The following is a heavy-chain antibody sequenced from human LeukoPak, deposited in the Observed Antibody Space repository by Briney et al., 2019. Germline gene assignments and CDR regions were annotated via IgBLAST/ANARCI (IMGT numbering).Heavy chain of an antibody. CDR3: AGAMIPSPLDY. CDR2: INSDGSWT. J-gene: IGHJ4*02. D-gene: IGHD3-22*01. CDR1: GNYW. Sequence: PGGSLRLSCAASGNYWMHWVRQVPGKGLVWVSHINSDGSWTSYADSVKGRFTISRDNSKNTLYLQMNSLRAEDTAVYYCAGAMIPSPLDYWGQGTLVTVSS. V-gene: IGHV3-74*01.